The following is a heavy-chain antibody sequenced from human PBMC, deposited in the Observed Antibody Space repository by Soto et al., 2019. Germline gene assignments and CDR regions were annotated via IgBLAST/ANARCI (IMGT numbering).Heavy chain of an antibody. D-gene: IGHD3-22*01. Sequence: QVQLQESGPGLVKPSQTLSLTCTVSGGSISSGDYYWSWIRQPPGKGLEWIGYIYYSGSTYYNPSLKSRVTISVDTSKNQFSLKLSSVTAADTAVYYCARDVYYYDSSGYYSPNTPYYYGMDVWGQGTTVTVSS. CDR2: IYYSGST. CDR1: GGSISSGDYY. J-gene: IGHJ6*02. V-gene: IGHV4-30-4*01. CDR3: ARDVYYYDSSGYYSPNTPYYYGMDV.